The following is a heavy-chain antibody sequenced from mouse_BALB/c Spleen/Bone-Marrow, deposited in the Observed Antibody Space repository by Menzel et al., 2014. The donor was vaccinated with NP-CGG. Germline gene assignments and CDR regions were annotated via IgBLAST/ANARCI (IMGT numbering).Heavy chain of an antibody. D-gene: IGHD2-10*02. CDR1: GYTFANYW. CDR2: IYPGGGYI. Sequence: QVQLQQSGAELVRPGTSVKISCKASGYTFANYWLGWLKQRPGHGLEWIGEIYPGGGYINYNEKFKGKATLTADTSSSTAYMRLSSLTSEESAVYFCAREEYGNYARFFDYWGQGPSLTVSS. J-gene: IGHJ2*02. CDR3: AREEYGNYARFFDY. V-gene: IGHV1-63*02.